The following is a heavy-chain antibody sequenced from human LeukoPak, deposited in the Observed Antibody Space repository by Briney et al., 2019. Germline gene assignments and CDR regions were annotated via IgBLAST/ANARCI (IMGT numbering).Heavy chain of an antibody. CDR3: GSLYGGLRDFDY. CDR1: GFTFSSYS. Sequence: GGSLRLSCAASGFTFSSYSMNWVRQAPGKGLEWVSSISSSSSYIYYADSVKGRFTISRDNAKNSLYLQMNSLRAEDTAVYYRGSLYGGLRDFDYWGQGTLVTVSS. CDR2: ISSSSSYI. V-gene: IGHV3-21*03. J-gene: IGHJ4*02. D-gene: IGHD1-26*01.